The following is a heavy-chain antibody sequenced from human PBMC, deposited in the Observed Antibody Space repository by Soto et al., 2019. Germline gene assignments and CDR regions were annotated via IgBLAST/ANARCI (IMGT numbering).Heavy chain of an antibody. Sequence: QITLKESGPTLVKPTQTLTLTCTFSGFSLSTSGVGVGWIRQPPGKALEWLALIYWDDDKRYSPSLKSRLTITKHTSKNQVVLTMTIMDPVDTATYYCAHRPSYCSGGSCYSGFDYWGQGTLVTVSS. D-gene: IGHD2-15*01. J-gene: IGHJ4*02. V-gene: IGHV2-5*02. CDR1: GFSLSTSGVG. CDR3: AHRPSYCSGGSCYSGFDY. CDR2: IYWDDDK.